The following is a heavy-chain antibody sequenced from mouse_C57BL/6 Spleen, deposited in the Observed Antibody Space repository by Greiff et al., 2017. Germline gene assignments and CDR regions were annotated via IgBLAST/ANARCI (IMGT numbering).Heavy chain of an antibody. V-gene: IGHV5-17*01. CDR2: ISSGCSTI. J-gene: IGHJ4*01. CDR1: GFTFSDYG. CDR3: ARGGSSNAMDY. D-gene: IGHD1-1*01. Sequence: EVTLVESGGGLVQPGGSLKLSCAASGFTFSDYGMHWVRQAPEKGLEWVAYISSGCSTIYYAATVKGPFTMSSEKAKNTLFLQMTSLRSEDTAMYYCARGGSSNAMDYWGQGTSVTVSS.